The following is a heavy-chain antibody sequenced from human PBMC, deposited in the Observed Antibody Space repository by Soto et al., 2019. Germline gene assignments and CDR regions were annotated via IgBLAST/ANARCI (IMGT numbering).Heavy chain of an antibody. CDR3: AREAGRCSGGSCYSDWFDP. CDR1: GGTFSSYA. Sequence: QVQLVQSGAEVKKPGSSVKVSCKASGGTFSSYAISWVRQAPGQGLEWMGGIIPIFGTANYAQKFQGRVTITADESTSTAYMELSSLRSEDTAVYYCAREAGRCSGGSCYSDWFDPWGQGNLVNVSS. V-gene: IGHV1-69*01. D-gene: IGHD2-15*01. J-gene: IGHJ5*02. CDR2: IIPIFGTA.